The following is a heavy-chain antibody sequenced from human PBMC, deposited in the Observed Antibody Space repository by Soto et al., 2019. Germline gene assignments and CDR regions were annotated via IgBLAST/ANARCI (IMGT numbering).Heavy chain of an antibody. CDR2: IDGSGGGT. D-gene: IGHD2-15*01. CDR1: GFTFSRSG. CDR3: AKTGYCSGGSCHYIDY. J-gene: IGHJ4*01. Sequence: EVQLLESGGGLVQPGGSLRLSCAASGFTFSRSGMNWVRQAPGMGLEWVSGIDGSGGGTYYADFVKGRFSIFRDDSKDMLYLQMNSLRVEDTAVYYCAKTGYCSGGSCHYIDYWGHGTLVTVSS. V-gene: IGHV3-23*01.